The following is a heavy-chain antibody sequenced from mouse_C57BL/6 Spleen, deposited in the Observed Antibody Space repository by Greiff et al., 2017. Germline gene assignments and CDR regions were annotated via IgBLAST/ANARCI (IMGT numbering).Heavy chain of an antibody. CDR1: GYTFTDYN. D-gene: IGHD2-1*01. CDR2: INPNNGGT. Sequence: VQLQQSGPELVKPGASVKIPCKASGYTFTDYNMAWVKQSHGKSLEWIGDINPNNGGTISNQKFKGKATLTVDKSSSTAYMELRSLTSEDTAVYYCARLYYDYAMDYWGQGTSVTVSS. V-gene: IGHV1-18*01. CDR3: ARLYYDYAMDY. J-gene: IGHJ4*01.